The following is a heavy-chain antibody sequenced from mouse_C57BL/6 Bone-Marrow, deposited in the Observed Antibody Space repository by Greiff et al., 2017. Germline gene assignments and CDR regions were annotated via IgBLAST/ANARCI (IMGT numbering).Heavy chain of an antibody. CDR3: TTVYYGGRELDY. CDR1: GFTIKDYY. CDR2: IDPEDGDT. D-gene: IGHD1-1*01. J-gene: IGHJ2*01. Sequence: VQLQQSGAELVRPGASVKLSCTASGFTIKDYYMHWVKQRPEQGLEWIGRIDPEDGDTEYAPKFQGKATMTADTSSNTAYLQLSSLTSEDTAIYYCTTVYYGGRELDYWGQGTTLTVSS. V-gene: IGHV14-1*01.